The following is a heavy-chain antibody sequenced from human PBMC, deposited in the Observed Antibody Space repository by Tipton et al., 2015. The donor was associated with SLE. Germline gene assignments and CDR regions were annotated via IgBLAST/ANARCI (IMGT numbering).Heavy chain of an antibody. V-gene: IGHV1-69*01. CDR3: ARRRWLQLDWYFDL. J-gene: IGHJ2*01. Sequence: QLVQPGAEVKKPGSSVKVSCKASGGTFSNFAISWVRQAPGQGLEWMGEIIPIFGTPNSAQKFQGRVTITADEVTSTAYMELSSLRPEDTAVYYCARRRWLQLDWYFDLWGRGILVTVSS. CDR2: IIPIFGTP. CDR1: GGTFSNFA. D-gene: IGHD5-24*01.